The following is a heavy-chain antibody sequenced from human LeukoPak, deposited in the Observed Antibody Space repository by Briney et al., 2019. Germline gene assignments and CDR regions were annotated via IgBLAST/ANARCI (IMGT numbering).Heavy chain of an antibody. D-gene: IGHD2-15*01. V-gene: IGHV4-34*09. J-gene: IGHJ3*02. CDR2: INHSGST. CDR3: ARDEYCSGGSCYRAHAFDI. CDR1: GGSFSGYY. Sequence: SETLSLTCAVYGGSFSGYYWSWIRQPPGKGLEWIGEINHSGSTNYNPSLKSRVTISVDTSKNQFSLKLSSVTAADTAVYYCARDEYCSGGSCYRAHAFDIWGQGTMVTVSS.